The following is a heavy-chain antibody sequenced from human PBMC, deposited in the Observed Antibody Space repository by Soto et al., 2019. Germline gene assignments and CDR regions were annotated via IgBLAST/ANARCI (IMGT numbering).Heavy chain of an antibody. CDR2: ITSGSSYI. CDR3: ARELGRYLEWLSDAFDI. D-gene: IGHD3-3*01. CDR1: GFSFNSYT. V-gene: IGHV3-21*01. Sequence: AGGSLRLSCAASGFSFNSYTMNWVRQAPGKGLEWVSSITSGSSYIYYADSVKGRFTISRDNAKNSLFLQMNSLRAEDTAVYYCARELGRYLEWLSDAFDIWGQGTVVTVSS. J-gene: IGHJ3*02.